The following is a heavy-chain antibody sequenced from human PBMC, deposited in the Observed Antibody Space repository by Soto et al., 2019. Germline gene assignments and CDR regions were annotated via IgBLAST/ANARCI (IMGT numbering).Heavy chain of an antibody. V-gene: IGHV4-59*11. Sequence: SETLSLTCTVSGGSISSHHWSWIRQPPGKGLEWIGNIYYSGNTNYNPSLKSRVTISADRSKNQFSLKLSSVTAADTAVYYCAREGNIRDGFGSYYFDYWGQGTLVTVSS. CDR1: GGSISSHH. J-gene: IGHJ4*02. CDR3: AREGNIRDGFGSYYFDY. CDR2: IYYSGNT. D-gene: IGHD3-3*01.